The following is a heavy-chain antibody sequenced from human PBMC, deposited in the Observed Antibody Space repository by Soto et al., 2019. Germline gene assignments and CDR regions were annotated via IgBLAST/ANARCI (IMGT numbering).Heavy chain of an antibody. CDR1: GFTFSNAW. D-gene: IGHD4-17*01. V-gene: IGHV3-15*07. CDR3: TTSAPHDYLIPAFIFDYYYYYGMDV. Sequence: PGGSLRLSCAASGFTFSNAWMNWVRQAPGKGLEWVGRIKSKTDGGTTDYAAPVKGRFTISRDDSKNTLYLQMNSLKTEDTAVYYCTTSAPHDYLIPAFIFDYYYYYGMDVWGQVTTVTVS. CDR2: IKSKTDGGTT. J-gene: IGHJ6*02.